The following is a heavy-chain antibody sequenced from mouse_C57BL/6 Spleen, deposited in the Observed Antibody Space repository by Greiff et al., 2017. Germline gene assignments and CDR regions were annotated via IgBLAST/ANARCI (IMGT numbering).Heavy chain of an antibody. V-gene: IGHV1-55*01. D-gene: IGHD2-4*01. CDR2: IYPGSGST. CDR1: GYTFTSYW. Sequence: QVQLQQPGAELVKPGASVKMSCKASGYTFTSYWIPWVKQRPGQGLEWIGDIYPGSGSTNYNEKFKSKATLTVDTSSSTAYMQLSSLTSEDSAVYYCAREGYDYDDEGVAYWGQGTLVTVSA. CDR3: AREGYDYDDEGVAY. J-gene: IGHJ3*01.